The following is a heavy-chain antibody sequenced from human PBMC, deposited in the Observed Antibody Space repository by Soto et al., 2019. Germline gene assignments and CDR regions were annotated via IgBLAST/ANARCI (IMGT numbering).Heavy chain of an antibody. CDR2: TYYRSRWYN. Sequence: QVQLQQSGPGLVKPSQTLSLTCAISGDSVSSNSAAWNWIRQSPSRGLEWLGRTYYRSRWYNDYAVSVQSRIIINPDTSNNQFSLHLNSVTPEDTAVYYCAGTTSRQWYYIDIWGKGTTVTVSS. CDR1: GDSVSSNSAA. J-gene: IGHJ6*03. CDR3: AGTTSRQWYYIDI. D-gene: IGHD1-7*01. V-gene: IGHV6-1*01.